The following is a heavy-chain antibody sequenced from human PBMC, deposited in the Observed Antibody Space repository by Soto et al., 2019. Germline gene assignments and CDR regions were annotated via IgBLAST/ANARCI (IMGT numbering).Heavy chain of an antibody. CDR3: ARGYNWNDDYYYGMDV. J-gene: IGHJ6*02. Sequence: SETLSLTCAVYGGSFSGYYWSWIRQPPGKGLEWIGEINHSGSTNYNPSLKSRVTISVDTSKNQFSLKLSSVTAADTAVYYCARGYNWNDDYYYGMDVWGQGTTVTVSS. CDR2: INHSGST. V-gene: IGHV4-34*01. D-gene: IGHD1-1*01. CDR1: GGSFSGYY.